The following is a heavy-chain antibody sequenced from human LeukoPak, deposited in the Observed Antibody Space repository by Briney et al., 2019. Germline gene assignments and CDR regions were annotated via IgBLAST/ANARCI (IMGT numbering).Heavy chain of an antibody. V-gene: IGHV3-15*01. CDR1: GFTFSSYG. CDR2: IKSKRDFETI. D-gene: IGHD6-19*01. J-gene: IGHJ4*02. Sequence: GGSLRLFCAASGFTFSSYGMHWVRQAPGKGLEWVGRIKSKRDFETIDYAAPVKGRFTISRDDSRNTLYLQMNSLRAEDTAVYYCASTGYSSVGGDWGQGTLVTVSS. CDR3: ASTGYSSVGGD.